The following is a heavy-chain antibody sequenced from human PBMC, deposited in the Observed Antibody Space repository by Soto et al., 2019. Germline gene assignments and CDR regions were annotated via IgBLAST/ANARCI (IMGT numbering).Heavy chain of an antibody. CDR3: ARRFSGYCSGGSCYEALDY. CDR1: GGSISSSSYY. J-gene: IGHJ4*02. CDR2: IYYSGST. V-gene: IGHV4-39*01. Sequence: SETLSLTCTVSGGSISSSSYYWGWIRQPPGKGLEWIGSIYYSGSTYYNPSLKSRVTISVDTSKNQFSLKLSSVTAADTAVYYCARRFSGYCSGGSCYEALDYWGQGTLVTVSS. D-gene: IGHD2-15*01.